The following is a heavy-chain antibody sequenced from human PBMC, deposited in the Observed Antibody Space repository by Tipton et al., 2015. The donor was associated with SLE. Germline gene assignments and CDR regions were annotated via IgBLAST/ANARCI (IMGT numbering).Heavy chain of an antibody. CDR2: ISGYNGNT. D-gene: IGHD3-16*01. V-gene: IGHV1-18*01. Sequence: QSGAEVKKPGASVKVSCKASGYTFTSYCITWVRQAPGQGLEWMGWISGYNGNTKYAQKLQGRVTMTTDTSTSTAYMELRSLRSDDTAVYYCARLGDWDFYSYMDVWGKGTTVTVSS. CDR1: GYTFTSYC. CDR3: ARLGDWDFYSYMDV. J-gene: IGHJ6*03.